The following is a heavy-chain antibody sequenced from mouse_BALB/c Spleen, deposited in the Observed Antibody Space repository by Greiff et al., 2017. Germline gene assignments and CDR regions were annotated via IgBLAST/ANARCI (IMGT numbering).Heavy chain of an antibody. J-gene: IGHJ4*01. Sequence: EVQRVESGGGLVQPGGSRKLSCAASGFTFSSFGMHWVRQAPEKGLEWVAYISSGSSTIYYADTVKGRFTISRDNPKNTLFLQMTSLRSEDTAMYYCARGGYGNYRAMDYWGQGTSVTVSS. CDR3: ARGGYGNYRAMDY. V-gene: IGHV5-17*02. D-gene: IGHD2-10*02. CDR1: GFTFSSFG. CDR2: ISSGSSTI.